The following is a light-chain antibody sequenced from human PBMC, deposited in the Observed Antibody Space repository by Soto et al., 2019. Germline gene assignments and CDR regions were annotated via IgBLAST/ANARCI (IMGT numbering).Light chain of an antibody. CDR1: QDISNY. V-gene: IGKV1-33*01. CDR2: DAS. CDR3: HQSDNLPLT. Sequence: DIQMTQSPSSLSASVGDRVTITCQASQDISNYLNWYQQQPGKAPKLLIYDASNLETVVPSRFSGSGSGTDFNITIRSLQHDDIATYYCHQSDNLPLTFGGGAEVEIK. J-gene: IGKJ4*01.